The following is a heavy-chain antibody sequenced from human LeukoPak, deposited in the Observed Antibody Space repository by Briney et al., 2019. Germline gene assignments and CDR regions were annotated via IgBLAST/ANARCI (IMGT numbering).Heavy chain of an antibody. V-gene: IGHV3-23*01. CDR2: IIGSGGRT. Sequence: GGSLRLSCAASGFAVSNYAMSWVRQAPGKGLEWVSGIIGSGGRTHYVDSVKGRFTISRDNSKNTLYLQMNSLRAEDTAVYYCAKDRWNTAMAHFDYWGQGTLVTVSS. CDR3: AKDRWNTAMAHFDY. J-gene: IGHJ4*02. D-gene: IGHD5-18*01. CDR1: GFAVSNYA.